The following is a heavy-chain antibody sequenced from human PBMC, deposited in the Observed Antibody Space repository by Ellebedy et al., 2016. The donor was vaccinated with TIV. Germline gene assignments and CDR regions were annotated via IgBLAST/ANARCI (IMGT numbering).Heavy chain of an antibody. J-gene: IGHJ5*02. CDR1: GGSVTSGTFY. CDR3: AGGDIARTPAGERNWFDP. Sequence: SETLSLTCSVTGGSVTSGTFYWSWIRQPPGKGLEWIGYIYYSGTTNYNPSLKSRVTISVDRAKSQFSLRLTSVTAADTAVYYCAGGDIARTPAGERNWFDPWGQGILVTVSS. CDR2: IYYSGTT. V-gene: IGHV4-61*01. D-gene: IGHD3-16*01.